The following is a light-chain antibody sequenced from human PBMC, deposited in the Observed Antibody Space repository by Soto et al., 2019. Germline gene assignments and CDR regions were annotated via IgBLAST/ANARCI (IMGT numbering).Light chain of an antibody. V-gene: IGKV3-15*01. CDR2: GAS. CDR1: QSVGTN. CDR3: QQYNNWPPWT. Sequence: EIVMTQSPATLSLSPGERATLSCRASQSVGTNLAWYQQKPGQAPRLLIYGASTRATGFPARFSGSGSGTEFTLTISSLQSEDFAVYFCQQYNNWPPWTFGQGTKVEIK. J-gene: IGKJ1*01.